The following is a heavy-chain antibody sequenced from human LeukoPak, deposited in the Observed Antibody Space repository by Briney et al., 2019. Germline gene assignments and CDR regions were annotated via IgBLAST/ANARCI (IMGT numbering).Heavy chain of an antibody. CDR2: IYNSGRT. CDR1: GGSISGYY. J-gene: IGHJ6*02. V-gene: IGHV4-59*01. D-gene: IGHD3-3*01. Sequence: SETLSLTCTVSGGSISGYYWSWIRQLPGKGLEWIGYIYNSGRTNYNPSLQSRVTTSVDTSRNQFSLKLRSVTAADTAVYYCARGFGEIIRSDYYYYGMGVWGQGTTVTVSS. CDR3: ARGFGEIIRSDYYYYGMGV.